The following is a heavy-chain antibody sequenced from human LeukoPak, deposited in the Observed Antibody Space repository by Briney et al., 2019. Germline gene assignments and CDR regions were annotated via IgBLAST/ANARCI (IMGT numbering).Heavy chain of an antibody. Sequence: AGGSLRLFCAASGFTFSSYAMHWVRQAPGKGLEWVAVISYDGSNKYYADSVKGRFTISRDNSKNTLYLQMNSLRAEDTAVYYCARDHYDSSGYCHDYWGQGTLVTVSS. J-gene: IGHJ4*02. V-gene: IGHV3-30*04. D-gene: IGHD3-22*01. CDR3: ARDHYDSSGYCHDY. CDR1: GFTFSSYA. CDR2: ISYDGSNK.